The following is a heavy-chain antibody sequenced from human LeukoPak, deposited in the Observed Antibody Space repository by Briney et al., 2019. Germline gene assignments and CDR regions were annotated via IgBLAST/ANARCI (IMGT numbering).Heavy chain of an antibody. Sequence: GGSPRLSCAASGFTFSRSWMSWVRQAPGKGLEWVANIKEDGSQRNYVDSVKGRFTISRDNAMNSVFLQMISLRAEDTAVYYCARDRGYNSFDYWGQGTLVTVSS. D-gene: IGHD6-13*01. V-gene: IGHV3-7*01. CDR3: ARDRGYNSFDY. J-gene: IGHJ4*02. CDR2: IKEDGSQR. CDR1: GFTFSRSW.